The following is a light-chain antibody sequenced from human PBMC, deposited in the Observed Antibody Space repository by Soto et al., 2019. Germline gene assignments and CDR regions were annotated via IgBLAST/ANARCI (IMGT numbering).Light chain of an antibody. V-gene: IGLV2-14*01. CDR3: QSYDRSLSGWV. J-gene: IGLJ3*02. CDR2: EVS. CDR1: SSDIGNYDF. Sequence: QSALTQPASVSGSPGQSITISCTGTSSDIGNYDFVSWYQQVPGTAPKAMIYEVSSRPSGVSNRFSGSKSGNTASLTISGLQAEDEAYYYCQSYDRSLSGWVFGGGTKVTVL.